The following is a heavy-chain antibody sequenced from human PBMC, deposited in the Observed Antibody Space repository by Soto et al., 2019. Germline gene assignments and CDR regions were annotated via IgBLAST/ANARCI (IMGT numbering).Heavy chain of an antibody. CDR2: IIPILGIA. J-gene: IGHJ6*03. CDR1: GGTFSSYT. D-gene: IGHD3-10*01. V-gene: IGHV1-69*02. Sequence: ASVKVSCKASGGTFSSYTISWVRQAPGQGLEWMGRIIPILGIANYAQKFQGRVTITADKSTSTACMELSSLRSEDTAVYYCARIGGGVFYYYYYMDVWGKGTTVTVSS. CDR3: ARIGGGVFYYYYYMDV.